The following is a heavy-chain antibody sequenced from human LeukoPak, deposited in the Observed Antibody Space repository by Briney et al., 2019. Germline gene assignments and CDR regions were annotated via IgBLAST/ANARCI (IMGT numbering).Heavy chain of an antibody. Sequence: GGALRLSCAASGFTFISYAMHWGRQAPGKGLEWVAVISYDGSKKYYADSVKGRFTISRDNSKNTLYLQMNSLRAEDTAVYYCARGVVVAATPDYWGQGTLVTVSS. CDR3: ARGVVVAATPDY. CDR1: GFTFISYA. V-gene: IGHV3-30*04. CDR2: ISYDGSKK. J-gene: IGHJ4*02. D-gene: IGHD2-15*01.